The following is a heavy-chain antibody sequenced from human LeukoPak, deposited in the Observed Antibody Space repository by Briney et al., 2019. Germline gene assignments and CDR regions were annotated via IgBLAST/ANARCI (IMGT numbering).Heavy chain of an antibody. Sequence: SETLSPTCTVSGGSISSGDYYWSWIRQPPGKGLEWIGYIYYSGSTYYNPSLKSRVTISVDTSKNQFSLKLSSVTAADTAVYYCATDYYDSSGYFDYWGQGTLVTVSS. CDR2: IYYSGST. V-gene: IGHV4-30-4*08. J-gene: IGHJ4*02. CDR1: GGSISSGDYY. D-gene: IGHD3-22*01. CDR3: ATDYYDSSGYFDY.